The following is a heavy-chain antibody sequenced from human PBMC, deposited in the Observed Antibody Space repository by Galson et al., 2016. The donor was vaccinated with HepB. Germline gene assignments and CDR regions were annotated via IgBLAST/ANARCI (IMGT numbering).Heavy chain of an antibody. Sequence: SVKVSCKASGGTFSDYAISWVRQAPGQGLEWMGGIIPIFHTTHYAQNFQGRVTVTADESTSTTYMELSSLTSADTAVYYCARATWASYASAWYPSYWFDPWGQGTRVTVSS. CDR1: GGTFSDYA. V-gene: IGHV1-69*13. CDR3: ARATWASYASAWYPSYWFDP. CDR2: IIPIFHTT. D-gene: IGHD6-19*01. J-gene: IGHJ5*02.